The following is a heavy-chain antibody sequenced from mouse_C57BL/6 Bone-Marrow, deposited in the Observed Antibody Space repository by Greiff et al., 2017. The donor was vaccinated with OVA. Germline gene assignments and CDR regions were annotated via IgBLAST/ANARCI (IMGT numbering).Heavy chain of an antibody. V-gene: IGHV1-62-2*01. J-gene: IGHJ4*01. CDR2: FYPGSGSI. CDR1: GYTFTEYT. Sequence: VKLQESGAELVKPGASVKLSCKASGYTFTEYTIHWVKQRSGQGLEWIGWFYPGSGSIKYNEKFKDKATLTADKSSSTVYMELSRLTSEDSAVYFCARHEAGLLGDYYAMDYWGQGTSVTVSS. CDR3: ARHEAGLLGDYYAMDY. D-gene: IGHD3-1*01.